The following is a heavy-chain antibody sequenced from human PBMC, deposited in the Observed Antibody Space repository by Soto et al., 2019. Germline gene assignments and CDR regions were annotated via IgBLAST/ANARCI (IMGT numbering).Heavy chain of an antibody. V-gene: IGHV1-69*13. CDR1: GGTFSSYA. CDR2: IIPIFGTA. CDR3: ARALPGNTAMVDYGMDV. D-gene: IGHD5-18*01. J-gene: IGHJ6*02. Sequence: SVKVSCKASGGTFSSYAISWVRQAPGQGLEWMGGIIPIFGTANYAQKFQGRVTITADESTSTAYMELSSLRSEDTAVYYCARALPGNTAMVDYGMDVWGQGTTVTV.